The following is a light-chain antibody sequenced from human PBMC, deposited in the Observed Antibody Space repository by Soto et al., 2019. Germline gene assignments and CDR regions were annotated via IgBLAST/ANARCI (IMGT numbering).Light chain of an antibody. CDR3: QQYGSSRWT. Sequence: QSPDTLSLFPGERATLSCRASQSVSNTYLAWYQQKPGQAPRPLISAASTRATGTPDRFSGSGSGTDFTLTISRLEPEDFAIYYCQQYGSSRWTFGQGTKVDIK. CDR1: QSVSNTY. CDR2: AAS. J-gene: IGKJ1*01. V-gene: IGKV3-20*01.